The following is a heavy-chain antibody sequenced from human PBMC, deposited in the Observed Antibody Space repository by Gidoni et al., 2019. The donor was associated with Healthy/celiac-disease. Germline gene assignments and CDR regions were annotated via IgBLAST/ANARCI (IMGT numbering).Heavy chain of an antibody. V-gene: IGHV4-4*02. J-gene: IGHJ3*02. Sequence: QVQLQESGPGLVKPSGTLSLTCAVSGGSISSSNWWSWVRQPPGKGLEWIGEIYHSGSTNYNPSSKSRVTISGDKSKNQFSLKLSSVTAAETAVYYCARGDSGSYLTFDIWGQGTMVTVSS. D-gene: IGHD1-26*01. CDR2: IYHSGST. CDR3: ARGDSGSYLTFDI. CDR1: GGSISSSNW.